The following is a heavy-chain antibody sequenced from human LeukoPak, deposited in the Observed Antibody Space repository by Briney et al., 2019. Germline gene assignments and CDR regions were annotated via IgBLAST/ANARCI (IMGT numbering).Heavy chain of an antibody. J-gene: IGHJ4*02. CDR2: IWSDGSNE. CDR1: GLTFSSFG. D-gene: IGHD2-15*01. Sequence: PGGSLRLSCAASGLTFSSFGMHWVRQAPGKGLEGVAFIWSDGSNEVYIESVKGRFTISRDNSKNTLYLHMNSLGGEDTAMYFCARGCGGGPGCYILDYWGQGTLVTVSS. V-gene: IGHV3-30*02. CDR3: ARGCGGGPGCYILDY.